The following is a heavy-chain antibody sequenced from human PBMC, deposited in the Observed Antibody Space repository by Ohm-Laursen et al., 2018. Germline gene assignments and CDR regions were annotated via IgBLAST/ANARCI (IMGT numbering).Heavy chain of an antibody. CDR1: GYTFTSYY. D-gene: IGHD6-19*01. CDR3: ARVKQWLIYAFDI. V-gene: IGHV1-46*01. J-gene: IGHJ3*02. CDR2: INPSRDST. Sequence: GASVKVSCKASGYTFTSYYMHWVRQAPGQGLEWMGVINPSRDSTNYAQKFQGRVTMTRDTSTRTVYMELGSLRSEDTAVYYCARVKQWLIYAFDIWGQGTMVTVSS.